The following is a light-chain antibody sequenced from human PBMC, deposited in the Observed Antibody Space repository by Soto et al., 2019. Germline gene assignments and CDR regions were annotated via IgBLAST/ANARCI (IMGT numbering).Light chain of an antibody. Sequence: EIVMTQSPATLSVSPGERATLSCRASQSVSSNLAWYQQKPGQAPRLLIYDASTRATGIPARFSGSGSGTEFTLTISSLQSEDLAVYHCQQYNEWWTFGQGTKVEIK. CDR1: QSVSSN. V-gene: IGKV3-15*01. J-gene: IGKJ1*01. CDR3: QQYNEWWT. CDR2: DAS.